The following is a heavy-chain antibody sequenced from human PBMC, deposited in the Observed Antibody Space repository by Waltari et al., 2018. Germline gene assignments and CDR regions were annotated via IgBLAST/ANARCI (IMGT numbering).Heavy chain of an antibody. V-gene: IGHV1-69*05. Sequence: QVQLVQSGAEVKKPGSSVKVSCKASGGTFSSYAISWVRQAPGQGLEWMGGIIPSVGTANYAQKFQGRVTITTDESTSTAYMELSSLRSEDTAVYYCAREGIAAAGRGNWFDPWGQGTLVTVSS. D-gene: IGHD6-13*01. CDR3: AREGIAAAGRGNWFDP. CDR2: IIPSVGTA. CDR1: GGTFSSYA. J-gene: IGHJ5*02.